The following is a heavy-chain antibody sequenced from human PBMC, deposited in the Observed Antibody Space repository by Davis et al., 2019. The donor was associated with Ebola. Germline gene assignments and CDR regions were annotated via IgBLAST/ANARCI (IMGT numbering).Heavy chain of an antibody. CDR2: ISSSSSTI. J-gene: IGHJ6*02. V-gene: IGHV3-48*02. CDR1: GFTFSSYS. CDR3: ARDSRVQVEFFGNYDFKHYYYYGMDV. Sequence: GESLKISCAASGFTFSSYSMNWVRQAPGKGLEWVSYISSSSSTIYYADSVKGRFTISRDNAKNSLYLQMNSLRDEDTAVYYCARDSRVQVEFFGNYDFKHYYYYGMDVWGQGTTVTVSS. D-gene: IGHD3-3*01.